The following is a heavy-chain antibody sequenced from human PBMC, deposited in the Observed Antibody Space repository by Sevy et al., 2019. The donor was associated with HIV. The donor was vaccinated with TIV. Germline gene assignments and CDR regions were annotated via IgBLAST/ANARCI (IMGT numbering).Heavy chain of an antibody. J-gene: IGHJ4*02. V-gene: IGHV7-4-1*02. Sequence: ASVKVSCKASGYSFTSYNMNWVRQAPGQGLEWMGWLNTNTGNPTYVQGFTGRFVFSLDTSVSTAYLQISSLKTEDTAVYYCTRELGPFDYWGQGTLVTVSS. D-gene: IGHD7-27*01. CDR2: LNTNTGNP. CDR3: TRELGPFDY. CDR1: GYSFTSYN.